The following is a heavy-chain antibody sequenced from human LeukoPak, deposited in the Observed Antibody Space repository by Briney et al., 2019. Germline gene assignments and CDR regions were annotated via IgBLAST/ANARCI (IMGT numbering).Heavy chain of an antibody. CDR2: INPSGGST. CDR1: GYTFTSYY. Sequence: ASVKVSCKASGYTFTSYYMHWVRQAPGQGLEWMGIINPSGGSTSYAQKFQGRLTMTRDTSTTTVYMELSSLRSEDTAVYYCARYQSLEMATGWRYFDYWGQGTLVTVSS. D-gene: IGHD5-24*01. V-gene: IGHV1-46*01. CDR3: ARYQSLEMATGWRYFDY. J-gene: IGHJ4*02.